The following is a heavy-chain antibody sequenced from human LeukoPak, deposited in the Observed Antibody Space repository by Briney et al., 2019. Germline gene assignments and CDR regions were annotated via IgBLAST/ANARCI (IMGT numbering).Heavy chain of an antibody. CDR3: AKDHGSSDWYYFDY. Sequence: QPGGSLRLSCAASGFTFSSHAMHWVCQAPGKGLEWVAFIHYDGSNNYYADSVKGRFTISRDNSKNTLYLQMNTLRADDTAVYYCAKDHGSSDWYYFDYWGQGTLVTVSS. J-gene: IGHJ4*02. CDR1: GFTFSSHA. CDR2: IHYDGSNN. D-gene: IGHD6-13*01. V-gene: IGHV3-30*02.